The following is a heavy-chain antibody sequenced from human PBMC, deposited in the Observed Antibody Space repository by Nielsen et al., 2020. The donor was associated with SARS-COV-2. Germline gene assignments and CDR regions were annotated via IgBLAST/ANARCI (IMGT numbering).Heavy chain of an antibody. J-gene: IGHJ4*02. CDR2: ISSDGREK. CDR1: AFTFSNYA. V-gene: IGHV3-30*04. Sequence: GESLKISCAASAFTFSNYAVHWVRQAPGKGLEWVAVISSDGREKYYADSVRGRFSISRDTSKNTVYLQMSSVRADDTGVYYCANFWDWGQGTLVTVSS. CDR3: ANFWD. D-gene: IGHD3-3*01.